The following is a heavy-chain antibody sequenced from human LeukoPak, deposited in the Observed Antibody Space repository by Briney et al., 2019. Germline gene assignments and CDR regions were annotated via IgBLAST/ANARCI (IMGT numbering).Heavy chain of an antibody. CDR2: INHSGST. J-gene: IGHJ4*02. CDR1: GGSFSGYC. Sequence: SETLSLTCAVYGGSFSGYCWSWIRQPPGKGLEWIGEINHSGSTNYNPSLKSRVTISVDTSKNQFSLKLSSVTAADTAVYYCARGFSYYYGSGSYYLGRFDYWGQGTLVTVSS. D-gene: IGHD3-10*01. V-gene: IGHV4-34*01. CDR3: ARGFSYYYGSGSYYLGRFDY.